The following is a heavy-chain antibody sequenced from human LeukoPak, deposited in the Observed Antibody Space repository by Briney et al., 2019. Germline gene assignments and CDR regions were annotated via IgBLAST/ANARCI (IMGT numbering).Heavy chain of an antibody. CDR1: GGSISSYY. Sequence: NASETLSLTCTVSGGSISSYYWSWIRQPPGKGLEWIGYIYYSGSTNYNPSLKSRVTISVDTSKNQFSLKLSSVTAAETAVYYCARASSWSGYYELGYWGQGTLVTVSS. J-gene: IGHJ4*02. V-gene: IGHV4-59*01. D-gene: IGHD3-3*01. CDR3: ARASSWSGYYELGY. CDR2: IYYSGST.